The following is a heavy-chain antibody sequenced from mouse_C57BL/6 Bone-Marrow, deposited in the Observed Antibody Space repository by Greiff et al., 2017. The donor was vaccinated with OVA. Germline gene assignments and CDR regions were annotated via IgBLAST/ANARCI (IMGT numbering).Heavy chain of an antibody. J-gene: IGHJ1*03. CDR1: GYSFTGYY. CDR3: AREGYCDG. CDR2: INPSTGGT. V-gene: IGHV1-42*01. Sequence: EVQLQQSGPELVQPGASVKISCQASGYSFTGYYMNWVKQSPEKSLEWIGEINPSTGGTTYNQKFKAKATLTVDKSSSTAYMQLKSRTSEDSAVYYCAREGYCDGWGTGTTVTGSS.